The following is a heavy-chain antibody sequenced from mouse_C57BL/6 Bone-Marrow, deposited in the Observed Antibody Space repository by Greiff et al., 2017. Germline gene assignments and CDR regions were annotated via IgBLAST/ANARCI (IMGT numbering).Heavy chain of an antibody. CDR1: GYTFTSYW. CDR3: ARTGTLFAY. D-gene: IGHD4-1*01. Sequence: QVQLQQPGAELVKPGASVKLSCKASGYTFTSYWMQWVKQRPGQGLEWIGEIDPSDSYTNYNQKFKGKATFTVDTSSSTAYMQLSSLTSEDSAVYYCARTGTLFAYWGQGTLVTVSA. CDR2: IDPSDSYT. J-gene: IGHJ3*01. V-gene: IGHV1-50*01.